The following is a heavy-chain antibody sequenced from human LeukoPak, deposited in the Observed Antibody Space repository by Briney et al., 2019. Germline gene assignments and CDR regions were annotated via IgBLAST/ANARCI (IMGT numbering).Heavy chain of an antibody. D-gene: IGHD1-14*01. CDR1: GFTFSSHW. J-gene: IGHJ4*02. Sequence: GGSLRLSCAGSGFTFSSHWMNWVRQAPGKGLEWVAHINQDGSETYYADSVKGRFTISRDNAKDSLYLQMHSLRAEDTAVYYCARDSYRALEYWGQGTLVTVSS. V-gene: IGHV3-7*01. CDR3: ARDSYRALEY. CDR2: INQDGSET.